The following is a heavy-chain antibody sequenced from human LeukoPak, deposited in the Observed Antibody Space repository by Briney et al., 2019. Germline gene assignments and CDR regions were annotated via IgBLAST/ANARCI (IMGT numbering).Heavy chain of an antibody. V-gene: IGHV1-2*06. Sequence: ASVKVSCKASGYTFTGYYMHWVRQAPGQGLEWMGRTNPNSGATNYAQKFQGRVTMTRDTSISTAYMELSRLRSDDTAVYYCARVRRGELDYWGQGTLVTVSS. CDR1: GYTFTGYY. J-gene: IGHJ4*02. D-gene: IGHD7-27*01. CDR3: ARVRRGELDY. CDR2: TNPNSGAT.